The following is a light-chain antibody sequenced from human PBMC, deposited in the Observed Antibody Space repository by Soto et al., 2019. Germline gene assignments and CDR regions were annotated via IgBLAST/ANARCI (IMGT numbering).Light chain of an antibody. J-gene: IGKJ1*01. CDR1: QSISSW. CDR3: QQYNSYPWT. V-gene: IGKV1-5*01. Sequence: DIQVIQSPSSLSASVGDRVTITCRASQSISSWLAWYQQKPGKAPKLLIYDASSLESGVPSRFSGSGSGTEFTLTISSLQPDDFATYYCQQYNSYPWTFGQGTKVEIK. CDR2: DAS.